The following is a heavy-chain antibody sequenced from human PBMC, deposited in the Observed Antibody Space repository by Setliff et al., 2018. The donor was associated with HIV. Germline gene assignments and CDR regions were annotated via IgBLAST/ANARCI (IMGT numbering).Heavy chain of an antibody. D-gene: IGHD6-19*01. CDR1: GGSVSGHY. CDR3: ARARSDWYNVRPYYFDL. CDR2: ITPSGAT. Sequence: KPSETLSLTCAVYGGSVSGHYWGWFRQPPGKGLEWIGEITPSGATNYLPSLKSRVTMSLDKSKNQSSLTLSSVTAADTAVYYCARARSDWYNVRPYYFDLWGQGTPVTVSS. V-gene: IGHV4-34*01. J-gene: IGHJ4*02.